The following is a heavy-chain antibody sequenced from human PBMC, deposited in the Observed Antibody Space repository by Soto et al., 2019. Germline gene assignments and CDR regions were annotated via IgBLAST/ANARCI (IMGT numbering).Heavy chain of an antibody. J-gene: IGHJ5*02. D-gene: IGHD3-3*01. CDR3: ARDSRQGDFWSGYPNWFDP. V-gene: IGHV3-33*01. CDR1: GFTFSSYG. Sequence: QVQLVESGGGVVQPGRSLRLSCAASGFTFSSYGMHWVRQAPGKGLEWVAVIWYDGSNKYYADSVKGRFTISRDNSKNTLYLQMNGLRAEDTAVYYCARDSRQGDFWSGYPNWFDPWGQGTLVTVSS. CDR2: IWYDGSNK.